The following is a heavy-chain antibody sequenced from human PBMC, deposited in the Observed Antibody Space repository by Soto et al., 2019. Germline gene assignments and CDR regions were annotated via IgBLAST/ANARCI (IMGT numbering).Heavy chain of an antibody. CDR3: AREGGGYRFDY. Sequence: SETLSLTSSVSGASISTYYWTWIRQPPGKGLEWIGNIFYSGNLKYNPYLKSRLTISVDTFKNKISLRLTFVTAADTAVYYCAREGGGYRFDYWGEGTLVT. V-gene: IGHV4-59*01. D-gene: IGHD1-26*01. CDR2: IFYSGNL. J-gene: IGHJ4*02. CDR1: GASISTYY.